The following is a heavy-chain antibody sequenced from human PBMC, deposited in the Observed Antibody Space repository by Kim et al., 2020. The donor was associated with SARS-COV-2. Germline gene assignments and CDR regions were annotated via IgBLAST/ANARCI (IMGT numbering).Heavy chain of an antibody. CDR3: AGDKVECPPGYVMDV. J-gene: IGHJ6*04. V-gene: IGHV3-33*01. D-gene: IGHD2-2*01. Sequence: SESIKGRFTGSRDNSKNTIYLQMDSLRVEDTAVYYCAGDKVECPPGYVMDVWGTGTTVTVSS.